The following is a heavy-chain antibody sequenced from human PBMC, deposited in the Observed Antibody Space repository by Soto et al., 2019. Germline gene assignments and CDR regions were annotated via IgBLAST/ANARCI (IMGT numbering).Heavy chain of an antibody. CDR1: GASISVHSYY. Sequence: SETLSLTCTVSGASISVHSYYWTWIRQPPGKGLEWIGSSYYSGTTYFNPSLKSRVTISVDTSKNQFSLKLSSVTAADTAVYYCAREPVYYATLSYGMDVWGQGTTVTVSS. V-gene: IGHV4-39*07. CDR2: SYYSGTT. CDR3: AREPVYYATLSYGMDV. D-gene: IGHD3-22*01. J-gene: IGHJ6*02.